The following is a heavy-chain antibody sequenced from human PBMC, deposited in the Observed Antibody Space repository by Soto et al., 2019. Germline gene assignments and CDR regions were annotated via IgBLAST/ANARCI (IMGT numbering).Heavy chain of an antibody. CDR1: GFSLSTSGMC. V-gene: IGHV2-70*01. J-gene: IGHJ4*02. Sequence: SGPTLVNPTPTLTLTCTFSGFSLSTSGMCVSWIRQPPGKALEWLALIDWDDDKYYSTSLKTRLTISKDTSKNQVVLTMTNMDPVDTATYYCARIYYYDSSGYYPDYWGQGTLVTVLL. D-gene: IGHD3-22*01. CDR3: ARIYYYDSSGYYPDY. CDR2: IDWDDDK.